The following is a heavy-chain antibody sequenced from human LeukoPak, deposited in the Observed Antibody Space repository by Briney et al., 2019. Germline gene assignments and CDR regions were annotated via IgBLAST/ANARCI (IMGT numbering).Heavy chain of an antibody. D-gene: IGHD3-22*01. CDR3: ARVGGITMIVVLITDAFDI. CDR2: IYYTGST. V-gene: IGHV4-39*07. Sequence: SETLSLTCTVSGGSISSSTDYWGWIRQPPGKGLEWIGSIYYTGSTYYNPSLKSRVTISVDTSKNQFSLKLRSVTAADTAVYYCARVGGITMIVVLITDAFDIWGQGTMVTVSS. CDR1: GGSISSSTDY. J-gene: IGHJ3*02.